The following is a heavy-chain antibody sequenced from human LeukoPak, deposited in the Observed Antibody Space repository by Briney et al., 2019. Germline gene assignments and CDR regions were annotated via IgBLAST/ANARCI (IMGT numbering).Heavy chain of an antibody. V-gene: IGHV3-11*04. J-gene: IGHJ5*02. CDR3: ARDPSYSSSSRWFDP. D-gene: IGHD6-13*01. CDR1: GFTFSDYY. CDR2: ISSSSTTI. Sequence: PGGSLRLSCAASGFTFSDYYMNWIRQAPGKGLEWLSYISSSSTTIYYADSVKGRFTISRDNAKNLLYLQMNSLRAEDTAVYYCARDPSYSSSSRWFDPWGQGTLVTVSS.